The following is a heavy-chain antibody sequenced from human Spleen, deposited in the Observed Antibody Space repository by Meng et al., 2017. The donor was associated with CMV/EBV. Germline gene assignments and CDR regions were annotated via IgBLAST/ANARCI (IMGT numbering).Heavy chain of an antibody. J-gene: IGHJ4*02. CDR1: GGTFSSYA. CDR2: IIPIFGTA. D-gene: IGHD2-15*01. CDR3: ATESRTTPSFDY. Sequence: CNASGGTFSSYAISWVRQAPGQGLEWMGGIIPIFGTANYAQKFQGRVTITTDESTSTAYMELSSLRSEDTAVYYCATESRTTPSFDYWGQGTLVTVSS. V-gene: IGHV1-69*05.